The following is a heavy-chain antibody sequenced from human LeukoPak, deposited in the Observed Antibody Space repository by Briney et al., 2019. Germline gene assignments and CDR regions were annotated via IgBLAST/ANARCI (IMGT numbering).Heavy chain of an antibody. CDR2: ISAYNGNT. J-gene: IGHJ5*02. CDR1: GYTFTSYG. CDR3: ARSLGHYYGSGSYWYWFDP. Sequence: ASVKVSCKASGYTFTSYGISWVRQAPGQGLEWMGWISAYNGNTNNAQKLQGRVTMTTDTSTSTAYMELRSLRSDDTAVYYCARSLGHYYGSGSYWYWFDPWGQGTLVTVSS. D-gene: IGHD3-10*01. V-gene: IGHV1-18*04.